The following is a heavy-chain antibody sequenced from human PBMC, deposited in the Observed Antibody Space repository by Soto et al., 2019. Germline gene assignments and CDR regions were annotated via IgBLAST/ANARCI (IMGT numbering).Heavy chain of an antibody. Sequence: SETLSLTCTVSGDSISSSGYYWAWIRQPPGKGLEWIGNIDYSGSTYYNPSLKSRGAFSVDTSKNQFSLKVTSVTAADTAVECCARLVPVRGFQYYFDLWGQGILVTVFS. D-gene: IGHD3-10*01. J-gene: IGHJ4*02. CDR1: GDSISSSGYY. CDR3: ARLVPVRGFQYYFDL. V-gene: IGHV4-39*01. CDR2: IDYSGST.